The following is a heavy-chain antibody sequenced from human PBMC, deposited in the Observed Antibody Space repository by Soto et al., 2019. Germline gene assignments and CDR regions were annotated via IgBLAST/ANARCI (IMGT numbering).Heavy chain of an antibody. D-gene: IGHD3-3*01. V-gene: IGHV3-23*01. CDR1: GFTFSSYA. CDR3: AKALSIFGVVIIFDY. CDR2: ISGSGGST. J-gene: IGHJ4*02. Sequence: GRSLRLSCAASGFTFSSYAMSWVRQAPGKGLEWVSAISGSGGSTYYADSVKGRFTIFRDNSKNTLYLQMNSLGAEDTAVYYCAKALSIFGVVIIFDYWGQGTLVTVSS.